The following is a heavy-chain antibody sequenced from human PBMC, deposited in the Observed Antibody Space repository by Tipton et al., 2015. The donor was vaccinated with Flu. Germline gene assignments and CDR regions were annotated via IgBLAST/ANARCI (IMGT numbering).Heavy chain of an antibody. CDR1: GGSISSGSYY. Sequence: TLSLTCTVSGGSISSGSYYWSWIRQPAGKGLEWIGRIYTTGSTNYNPSLKSRVTISADTSKNKFSLELRSVTAADTAVYYCARIYYYSSGDYYLDSWGQGTLVTVSS. V-gene: IGHV4-61*02. D-gene: IGHD3-10*01. CDR3: ARIYYYSSGDYYLDS. J-gene: IGHJ4*02. CDR2: IYTTGST.